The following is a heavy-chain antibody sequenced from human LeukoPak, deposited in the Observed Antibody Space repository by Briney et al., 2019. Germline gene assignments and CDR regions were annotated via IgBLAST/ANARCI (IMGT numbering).Heavy chain of an antibody. D-gene: IGHD3-10*01. J-gene: IGHJ4*02. CDR2: VSGSGGTT. Sequence: PGGSLRLSCAASGFTFSSFGMSWVRQAPGKGLEWVSAVSGSGGTTYYGDSVKGRFTISRDNSKNTLYLQMNSLRAEDTAVYYCAKDPRYYYGSGSYYNPYYFDYWGQGTLVTVSS. CDR3: AKDPRYYYGSGSYYNPYYFDY. CDR1: GFTFSSFG. V-gene: IGHV3-23*01.